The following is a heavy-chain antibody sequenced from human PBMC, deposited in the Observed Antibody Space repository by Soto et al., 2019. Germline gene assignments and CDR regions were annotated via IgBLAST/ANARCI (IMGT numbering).Heavy chain of an antibody. D-gene: IGHD2-15*01. J-gene: IGHJ1*01. CDR3: AKDRYIVVVVADTGAEYSQH. V-gene: IGHV3-23*01. CDR1: GFTFSSYA. CDR2: ISGSGGST. Sequence: EVQLLESGGGLVQPGVSLRLSCAASGFTFSSYAMSWVRQAPGKGLELVSAISGSGGSTYYADSMKGRFTISRDNPKNTLYVQMNGLRAEDTAVYYCAKDRYIVVVVADTGAEYSQHWGQGTLVTVSS.